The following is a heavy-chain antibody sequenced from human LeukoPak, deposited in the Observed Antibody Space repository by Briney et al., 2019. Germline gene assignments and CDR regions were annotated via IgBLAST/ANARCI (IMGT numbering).Heavy chain of an antibody. V-gene: IGHV3-48*03. J-gene: IGHJ3*02. D-gene: IGHD4-17*01. CDR3: ATSVSDAFDT. CDR1: RFIFSSFE. CDR2: ISTSGSTK. Sequence: GGSLRLSCAASRFIFSSFEMTWVRQAPGKGLEWLSYISTSGSTKYYADPVKGRFTISRDNVKNSLYLQMNSLRAEDTAVYYCATSVSDAFDTWGQGTMVNVSS.